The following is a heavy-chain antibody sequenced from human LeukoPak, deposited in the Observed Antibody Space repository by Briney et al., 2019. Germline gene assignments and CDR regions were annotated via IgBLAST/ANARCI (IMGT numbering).Heavy chain of an antibody. CDR1: GFTFSSYA. J-gene: IGHJ4*02. V-gene: IGHV3-30*04. CDR2: ISYDGSNK. D-gene: IGHD3-9*01. Sequence: PGGSLRLSCAASGFTFSSYAMHWVRQAPGKGLEWVAVISYDGSNKYYADSVKGRFTISRDNSKNTLYLQMNSLRAEDTAVYYCARADYDILTALADYWGQGTLVIVSS. CDR3: ARADYDILTALADY.